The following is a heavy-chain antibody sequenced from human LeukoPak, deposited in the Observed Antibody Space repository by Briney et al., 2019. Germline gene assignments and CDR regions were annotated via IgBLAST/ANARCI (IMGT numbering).Heavy chain of an antibody. CDR2: IKQDGSDK. V-gene: IGHV3-7*04. Sequence: GGSLRLSCAASGLTFSFYWMNWVRQAPGKGLEWVANIKQDGSDKYYVGSVKGRFTISRDNAKNSLYLQMNSLRAEDTAVYYCARGSGSFDIWGQGTMVTVSS. J-gene: IGHJ3*02. CDR1: GLTFSFYW. CDR3: ARGSGSFDI. D-gene: IGHD1-26*01.